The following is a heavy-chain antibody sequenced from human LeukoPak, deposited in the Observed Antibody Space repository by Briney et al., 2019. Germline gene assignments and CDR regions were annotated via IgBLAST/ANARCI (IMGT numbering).Heavy chain of an antibody. CDR3: VKDGMAVAGTAPLDY. CDR1: GFTFSNYA. J-gene: IGHJ4*02. CDR2: ITSTGGTT. Sequence: PGGSLRLSCSASGFTFSNYAMHWVRQAPGKGLECISSITSTGGTTYYADSVKGRFTISRDNSKNTLYLQMSSLRPEDAAVYYCVKDGMAVAGTAPLDYWGQGTLVTVSS. D-gene: IGHD6-19*01. V-gene: IGHV3-64D*09.